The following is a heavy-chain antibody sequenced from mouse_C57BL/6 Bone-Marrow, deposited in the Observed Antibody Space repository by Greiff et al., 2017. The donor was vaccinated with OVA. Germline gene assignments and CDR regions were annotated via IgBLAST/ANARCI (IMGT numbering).Heavy chain of an antibody. CDR3: ARVGSSSDY. D-gene: IGHD1-1*01. J-gene: IGHJ2*01. V-gene: IGHV5-4*01. CDR1: GFTFSSYA. CDR2: ISDGGSYT. Sequence: QLVESGGGLVKPGGSLKLSCAASGFTFSSYAMSWVRQTPEKRLEWVATISDGGSYTYYPDNVKGRFTISRDNAKNNLYLQMSHLKSEDTAMYYCARVGSSSDYWGQGTTLTVSS.